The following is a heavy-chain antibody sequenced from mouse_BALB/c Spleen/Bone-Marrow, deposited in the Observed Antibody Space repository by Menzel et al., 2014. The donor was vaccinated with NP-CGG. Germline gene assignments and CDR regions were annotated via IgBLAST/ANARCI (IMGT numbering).Heavy chain of an antibody. CDR1: GYTFSDYT. CDR3: ARGRWYY. D-gene: IGHD2-3*01. CDR2: VNPNIGGT. Sequence: VQVVESGPELVKPGASVKISCKTSGYTFSDYTLHWVKQSHGKSLEWIGGVNPNIGGTSYNQKFKGKASLTVNKSSTTAYMELRSLTSDDSAVYYCARGRWYYWGQGTTLTVSS. V-gene: IGHV1-22*01. J-gene: IGHJ2*01.